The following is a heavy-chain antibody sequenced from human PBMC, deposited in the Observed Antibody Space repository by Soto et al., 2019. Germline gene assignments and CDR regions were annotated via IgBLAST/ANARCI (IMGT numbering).Heavy chain of an antibody. CDR3: ARDPMVRGVPENMDV. D-gene: IGHD3-10*01. V-gene: IGHV1-3*01. CDR2: INAGNGNT. J-gene: IGHJ6*02. CDR1: GYTFTSYA. Sequence: VQLVQSGAEVKKPGASVKVSCKASGYTFTSYAMHWVRQAPGQRLEWMGWINAGNGNTKYSQKFQGRVTITRDTAASTAYMELSSLRSEDTAVYYCARDPMVRGVPENMDVLGQGTTVTVSS.